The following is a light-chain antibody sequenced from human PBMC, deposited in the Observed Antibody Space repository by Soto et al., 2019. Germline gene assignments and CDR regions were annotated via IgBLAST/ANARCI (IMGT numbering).Light chain of an antibody. Sequence: QPVLTQSPSDSASLGASVKLTCTLSSGHSSYAIAWHQQQPEKGPRSLMILNSDGSHSKGDGIPDRFSGSSSGAERYLTISSLQSEDEADYYCQTWGTGMVFGGGTKLTVL. V-gene: IGLV4-69*01. CDR3: QTWGTGMV. CDR1: SGHSSYA. CDR2: LNSDGSH. J-gene: IGLJ2*01.